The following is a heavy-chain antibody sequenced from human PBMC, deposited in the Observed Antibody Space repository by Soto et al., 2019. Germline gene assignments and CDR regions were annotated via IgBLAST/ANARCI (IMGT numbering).Heavy chain of an antibody. Sequence: QVQLVQSGAEVKKPGSSVKVSCKASGGTFSSYAISWVRQAPGQGLEWMGGIIPIFGTANYAQKFQGRVTITADESTSTAYMELSSPRSEDTAVYYCARVKYYDFWSGYRGSHTGNYYYYGMDVWGQGTTVTVSS. D-gene: IGHD3-3*01. CDR1: GGTFSSYA. J-gene: IGHJ6*02. CDR3: ARVKYYDFWSGYRGSHTGNYYYYGMDV. V-gene: IGHV1-69*01. CDR2: IIPIFGTA.